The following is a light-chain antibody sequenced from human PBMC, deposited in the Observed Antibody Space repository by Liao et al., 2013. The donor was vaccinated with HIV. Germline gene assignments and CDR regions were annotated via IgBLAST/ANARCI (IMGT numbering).Light chain of an antibody. V-gene: IGLV3-1*01. Sequence: SYELTQPPSVSVSPGQTARITCSGDGLTNQYGYWYQQKPGQAPVLVMYKDSERPSGIPERFSGSNSGNTATLTISGTQAMDEADYYCQTWDSTTAQATFGGGTKLTVL. CDR1: GLTNQY. CDR2: KDS. J-gene: IGLJ2*01. CDR3: QTWDSTTAQAT.